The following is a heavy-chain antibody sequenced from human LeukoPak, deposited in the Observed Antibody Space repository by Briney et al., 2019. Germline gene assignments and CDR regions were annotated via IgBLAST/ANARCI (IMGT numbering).Heavy chain of an antibody. CDR1: GFTFSSYW. D-gene: IGHD1-26*01. CDR2: INSDGSST. CDR3: ARVFSGSSLSYYYYYGMDV. V-gene: IGHV3-74*01. J-gene: IGHJ6*02. Sequence: GGSLRLSCAASGFTFSSYWMHWVRQAPGKGLVWVSRINSDGSSTGYADSVKGRFTISRDNAKNTLYLQMNRLRAEDTAVYYCARVFSGSSLSYYYYYGMDVWGQGTTVTVSS.